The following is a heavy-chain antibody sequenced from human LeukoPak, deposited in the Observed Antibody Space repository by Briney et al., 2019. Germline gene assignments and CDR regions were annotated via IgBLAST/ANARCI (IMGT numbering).Heavy chain of an antibody. D-gene: IGHD2-2*01. J-gene: IGHJ4*02. CDR3: AKGHCSSTSCRSVFDY. CDR2: ISGSGGST. CDR1: GFTFNSYA. Sequence: GGSLRLSCAASGFTFNSYAMSWVRQAPGKGLEWVSAISGSGGSTYYADSVKGRFTISRDNSKNTLYLQMNSLRAEDTAVHYCAKGHCSSTSCRSVFDYWGQGTLVTVSS. V-gene: IGHV3-23*01.